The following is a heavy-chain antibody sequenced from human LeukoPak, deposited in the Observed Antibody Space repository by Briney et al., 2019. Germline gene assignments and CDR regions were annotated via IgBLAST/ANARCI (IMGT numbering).Heavy chain of an antibody. CDR2: IGAYNGNT. D-gene: IGHD3-22*01. CDR1: GYTFTGYY. Sequence: GASVKVSCKASGYTFTGYYMHWVRQAPGQGLEWMGWIGAYNGNTNYAQKLQGRVTMTTDTSTSTAYMNLRSLRSDDTAVYYCAREVPYDSSFYYQPFDYWGQGTLVTVSS. V-gene: IGHV1-18*04. J-gene: IGHJ4*02. CDR3: AREVPYDSSFYYQPFDY.